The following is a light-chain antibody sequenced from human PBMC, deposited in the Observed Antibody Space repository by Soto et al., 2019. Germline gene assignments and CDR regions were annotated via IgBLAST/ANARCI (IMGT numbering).Light chain of an antibody. CDR2: GAS. CDR1: QSVSSSY. J-gene: IGKJ1*01. V-gene: IGKV3-20*01. CDR3: QQYDRAPMWT. Sequence: EIVLTQSPGTLSLSPGARAPPSCRARQSVSSSYLAWYQQKPGQAPRLLIYGASSRATGIPGRFSGSGSGTDFTLTISRLEPEDFAVYYCQQYDRAPMWTFGQGTKVDIK.